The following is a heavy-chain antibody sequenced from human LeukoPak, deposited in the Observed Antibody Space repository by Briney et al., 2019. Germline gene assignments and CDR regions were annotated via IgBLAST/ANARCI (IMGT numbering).Heavy chain of an antibody. V-gene: IGHV3-7*01. D-gene: IGHD5-12*01. J-gene: IGHJ4*02. CDR2: IKQDGSAK. CDR1: GFTFSSYW. CDR3: ARDSVATILGYYFDY. Sequence: GGSLRLSCAASGFTFSSYWMSWVRQAPGKGLEWVANIKQDGSAKYYVDSVKGRFTISRDNAKNSLYLQMNSLRAEDTAVYYCARDSVATILGYYFDYWGQGTLVTVSS.